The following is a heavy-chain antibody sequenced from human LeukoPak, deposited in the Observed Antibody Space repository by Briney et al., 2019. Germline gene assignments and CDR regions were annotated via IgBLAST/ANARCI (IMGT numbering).Heavy chain of an antibody. D-gene: IGHD2-2*01. CDR1: GFTFDDYA. CDR3: AKDLGYCSSTSCYEGYFDY. Sequence: GGSLRLSCAASGFTFDDYAMHWVRQAPGKGLEWVSAISGSGGSTYYADSVKGRFTISRDNSKNTLYLQMNSLRAEDTAVYYCAKDLGYCSSTSCYEGYFDYWGQGTLVTVSS. J-gene: IGHJ4*02. V-gene: IGHV3-23*01. CDR2: ISGSGGST.